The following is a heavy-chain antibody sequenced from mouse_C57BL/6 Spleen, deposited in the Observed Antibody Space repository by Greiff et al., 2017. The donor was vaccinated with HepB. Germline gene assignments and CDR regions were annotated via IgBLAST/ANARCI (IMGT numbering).Heavy chain of an antibody. D-gene: IGHD1-1*01. V-gene: IGHV1-80*01. CDR2: IYPGDGDT. J-gene: IGHJ1*03. Sequence: QVHVKQSGAELVKPGASVKISCKASGYAFSSYWMNWVKQRPAKGLEWIGQIYPGDGDTNYNGKFKGKATLTADKSSSTAYMQLSSLTSEDSAVYFCAREGTELARDWYFDVWGTGTTVTVSS. CDR1: GYAFSSYW. CDR3: AREGTELARDWYFDV.